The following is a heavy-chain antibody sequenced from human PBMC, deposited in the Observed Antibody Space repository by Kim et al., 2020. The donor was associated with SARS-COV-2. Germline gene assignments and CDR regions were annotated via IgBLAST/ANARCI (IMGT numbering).Heavy chain of an antibody. CDR3: ARGEAGYGSGCFEY. D-gene: IGHD3-10*01. CDR2: INHSGST. CDR1: GGSFSGYY. J-gene: IGHJ4*02. V-gene: IGHV4-34*01. Sequence: SETLSLTCAVYGGSFSGYYWSWIRQPPGKGLEWIGEINHSGSTNYNPSLKSRVTISVDTSKNQFSLKLSSVTAADTAVYYCARGEAGYGSGCFEYWGQGT.